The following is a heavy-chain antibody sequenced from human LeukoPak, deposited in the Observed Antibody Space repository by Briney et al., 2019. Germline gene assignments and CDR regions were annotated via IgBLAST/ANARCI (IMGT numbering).Heavy chain of an antibody. J-gene: IGHJ5*02. CDR2: IYYSGST. D-gene: IGHD1-26*01. Sequence: SSQTLSLTCTVSGGSISSGGYSWSWIRQHPGKGLEWIGYIYYSGSTYYNPSLKSRVTISVDTSKNQFSLKLSSVTAADTAVYYCARYDFYSGSSWGQGTLVTVSS. CDR1: GGSISSGGYS. V-gene: IGHV4-31*03. CDR3: ARYDFYSGSS.